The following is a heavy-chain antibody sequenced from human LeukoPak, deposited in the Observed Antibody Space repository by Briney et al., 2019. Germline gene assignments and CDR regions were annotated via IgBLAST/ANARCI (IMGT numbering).Heavy chain of an antibody. J-gene: IGHJ5*02. CDR3: ARVGPPTLGYCSSTSCSGLDP. D-gene: IGHD2-2*01. V-gene: IGHV1-46*01. Sequence: ASVKVSCKASGYTFTSYYMHWVRQAPGQGLEWMGIINPSGGSTSYAQKFQGRVTMTRDMSTSTVYMELSSLRSEDTAVYYCARVGPPTLGYCSSTSCSGLDPWGQGTLVTVSS. CDR1: GYTFTSYY. CDR2: INPSGGST.